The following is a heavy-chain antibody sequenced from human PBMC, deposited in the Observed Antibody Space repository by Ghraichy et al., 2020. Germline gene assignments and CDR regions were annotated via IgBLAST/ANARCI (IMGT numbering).Heavy chain of an antibody. V-gene: IGHV4-34*01. CDR3: ARGKSLYYDILTAYPQYYFD. CDR2: IHPSERP. J-gene: IGHJ4*01. CDR1: GGSFSSYY. Sequence: SETLSLTCSFYGGSFSSYYWRWTRRPPGRKLERIGEIHPSERPTYNPSLKSRVTISVDTSKNQFSLKLSSVTAADTAVYYCARGKSLYYDILTAYPQYYFD. D-gene: IGHD3-9*01.